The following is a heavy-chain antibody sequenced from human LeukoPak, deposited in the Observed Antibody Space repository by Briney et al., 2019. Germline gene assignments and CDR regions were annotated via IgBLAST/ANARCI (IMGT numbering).Heavy chain of an antibody. CDR1: GASISSGGYY. CDR3: ARGPHCSSTSCYSEYFHH. V-gene: IGHV4-31*03. J-gene: IGHJ1*01. D-gene: IGHD2-2*01. CDR2: ISYSGRL. Sequence: SQTLSLTCTVSGASISSGGYYWSWIRQHPGKGLEWIVYISYSGRLYYKPSLKSRVTMSVDTSRNQFSLKLSSVTAADTAVYYCARGPHCSSTSCYSEYFHHWGQGTLVTVSS.